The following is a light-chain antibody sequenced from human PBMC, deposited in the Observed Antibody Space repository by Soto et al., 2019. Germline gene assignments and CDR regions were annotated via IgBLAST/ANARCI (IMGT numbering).Light chain of an antibody. CDR3: QQYYDTPEA. J-gene: IGKJ1*01. Sequence: DIVMTQSPDSLAVSLGERATINCKSSQSVLYSSNNKHYLAWYQQKPGQPPKLLIYWASTRESGVPDRFSGSGSGKDFTLTISSLQAEDVAVYYCQQYYDTPEAFGQGTKVEIK. CDR1: QSVLYSSNNKHY. V-gene: IGKV4-1*01. CDR2: WAS.